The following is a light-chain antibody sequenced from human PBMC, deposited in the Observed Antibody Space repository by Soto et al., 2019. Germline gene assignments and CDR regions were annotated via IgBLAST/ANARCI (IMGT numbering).Light chain of an antibody. CDR2: AAS. CDR3: HQSYASLIYT. CDR1: QSISTY. V-gene: IGKV1-39*01. J-gene: IGKJ2*01. Sequence: DIQMTQSPSSLSASVGDRVTITCRASQSISTYLNWYQQKPGKAPKLLIYAASSLQSGVPSSFSGSASGTNFALTISSLPPDDFATHYCHQSYASLIYTFGQGTNVQIK.